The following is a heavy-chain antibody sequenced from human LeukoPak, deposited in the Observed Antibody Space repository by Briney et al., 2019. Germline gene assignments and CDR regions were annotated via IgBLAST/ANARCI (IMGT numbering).Heavy chain of an antibody. Sequence: SETLSLTCILPGASFSDNSYSWSWIRQPAGKGLEWIGRIYNNGGTNYNPSLERRVTISVDPSKGQFSLKLSSVTAADTAIYYCARTIMWTNYMDVWGKGTTVTVSS. D-gene: IGHD2-21*01. J-gene: IGHJ6*03. CDR3: ARTIMWTNYMDV. CDR2: IYNNGGT. CDR1: GASFSDNSYS. V-gene: IGHV4-61*02.